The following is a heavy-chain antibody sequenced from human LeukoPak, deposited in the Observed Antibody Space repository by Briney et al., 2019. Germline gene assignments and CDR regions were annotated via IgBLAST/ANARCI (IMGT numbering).Heavy chain of an antibody. J-gene: IGHJ4*02. V-gene: IGHV3-30*18. CDR1: GFTFSSYG. CDR3: AKKQYDILTGYSHFDY. CDR2: ISYDGSNK. D-gene: IGHD3-9*01. Sequence: GRSLRLSCAASGFTFSSYGMHWVRQAPGKGLEWVAVISYDGSNKYYADSVKGRFTISRDNSKNTLYLQMNSLRAEDTAVYYCAKKQYDILTGYSHFDYWGQGTLVTVSS.